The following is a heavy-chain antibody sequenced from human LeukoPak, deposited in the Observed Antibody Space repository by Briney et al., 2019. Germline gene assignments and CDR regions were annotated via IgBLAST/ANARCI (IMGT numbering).Heavy chain of an antibody. CDR3: ARLEQQLDAEYFQY. CDR1: GASISSYS. CDR2: IYSIGNT. D-gene: IGHD6-13*01. J-gene: IGHJ1*01. Sequence: SETLSLTCTVSGASISSYSWSWIRQPPGRTLEWIGGIYSIGNTNDNPSLKGGVTISADTSKNQFSLKLSSVTAADTAVYYCARLEQQLDAEYFQYWGQGTLVTVSS. V-gene: IGHV4-59*08.